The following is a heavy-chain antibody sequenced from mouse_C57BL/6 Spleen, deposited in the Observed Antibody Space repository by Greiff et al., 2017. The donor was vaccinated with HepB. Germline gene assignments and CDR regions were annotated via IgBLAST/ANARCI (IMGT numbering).Heavy chain of an antibody. Sequence: EVQLQESGEGLVKPGGSLKLSCAASGFTFSSYAMSWVRQTPEKRLEWVAYISSGGDYIYYADTVKGRFTISRDNARNTLYLQMSSLKSEDTAMYYCTRGWSTLVGDYWGQGTTLTVSS. D-gene: IGHD1-1*01. CDR2: ISSGGDYI. V-gene: IGHV5-9-1*02. CDR1: GFTFSSYA. CDR3: TRGWSTLVGDY. J-gene: IGHJ2*01.